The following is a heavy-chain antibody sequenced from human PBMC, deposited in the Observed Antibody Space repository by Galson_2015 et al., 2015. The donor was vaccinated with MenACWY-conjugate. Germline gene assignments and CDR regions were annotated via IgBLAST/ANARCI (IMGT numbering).Heavy chain of an antibody. D-gene: IGHD3-22*01. V-gene: IGHV3-48*04. CDR2: ISSSSSTT. CDR3: ASSPSYYDSSCSLDY. J-gene: IGHJ4*02. Sequence: SLRLSCAASGITFSSYSMNWVRQAPGKGLEWVSDISSSSSTTYYADSVKGRFTISRDNAKNSLYLQMNSLRAEDTAVYYCASSPSYYDSSCSLDYWGQGTLVTVSS. CDR1: GITFSSYS.